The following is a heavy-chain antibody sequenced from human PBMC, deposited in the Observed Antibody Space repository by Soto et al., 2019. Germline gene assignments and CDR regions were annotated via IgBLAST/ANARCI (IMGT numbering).Heavy chain of an antibody. CDR3: ARGGGENYYDSSGYYSVLDY. V-gene: IGHV4-31*03. Sequence: VQLQESGPGLVKPSQTLSLTCTVSGGSISSGGYYWSWIRQHPGKGLEWIGYIYYSGSTYYNPSLKRRVTISVDTSKNQFSLKLGSVTAADTAVYYCARGGGENYYDSSGYYSVLDYWGQGTLVTVSS. CDR1: GGSISSGGYY. J-gene: IGHJ4*02. D-gene: IGHD3-22*01. CDR2: IYYSGST.